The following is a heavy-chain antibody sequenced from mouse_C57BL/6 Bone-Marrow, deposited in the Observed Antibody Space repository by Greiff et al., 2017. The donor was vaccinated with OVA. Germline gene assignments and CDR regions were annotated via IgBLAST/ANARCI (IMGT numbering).Heavy chain of an antibody. CDR1: GYTFTSYW. V-gene: IGHV1-59*01. J-gene: IGHJ2*01. Sequence: QVQLQQPGAELVRPGTSVKLSCKASGYTFTSYWMHWVKQRPGPGLEWIGVIDPSDSYTNYNQKFKGKATLTVDTSSSTAYMQLSSLTSEDSAVDYCARWEYYEEDYFDDWGQGTTLTVSS. CDR2: IDPSDSYT. D-gene: IGHD1-1*01. CDR3: ARWEYYEEDYFDD.